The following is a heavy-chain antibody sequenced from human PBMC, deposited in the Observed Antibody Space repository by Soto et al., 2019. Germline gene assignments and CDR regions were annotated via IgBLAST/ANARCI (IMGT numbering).Heavy chain of an antibody. CDR2: IRSKAYGGTT. Sequence: GGSLRLSCTASGFTFGDYAISGCRQAPGKGLEWVGFIRSKAYGGTTEYAASVKGRFTISRDDSKSIADLQMNSLKTEDTAVYFCTRPNGDYYDTSDYYSFDYWGQGTLVTVSS. CDR3: TRPNGDYYDTSDYYSFDY. V-gene: IGHV3-49*03. CDR1: GFTFGDYA. J-gene: IGHJ4*02. D-gene: IGHD3-22*01.